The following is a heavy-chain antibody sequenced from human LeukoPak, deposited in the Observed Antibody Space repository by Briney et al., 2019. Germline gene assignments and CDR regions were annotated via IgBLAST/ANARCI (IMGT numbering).Heavy chain of an antibody. D-gene: IGHD3-22*01. CDR2: INPNSGGT. CDR1: TXTXXX. Sequence: TXTXXXMHWVRQAXGQGLEWMGWINPNSGGTNYAQKFQGRVTMTRDTSISTAYMELSRLRSDDTAVYYCARDVDSSGDHYFDYWGQGTLVTVSS. V-gene: IGHV1-2*02. J-gene: IGHJ4*02. CDR3: ARDVDSSGDHYFDY.